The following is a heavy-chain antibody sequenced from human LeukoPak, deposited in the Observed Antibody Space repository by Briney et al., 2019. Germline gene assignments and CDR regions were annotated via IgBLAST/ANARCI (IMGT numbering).Heavy chain of an antibody. D-gene: IGHD3-22*01. J-gene: IGHJ4*02. CDR3: ARDLPISDSSGYYLDY. CDR1: GFIFSSKW. V-gene: IGHV3-74*01. Sequence: GGSLRLSCAASGFIFSSKWIHWVRQAPGRGLEWVSRIDNGGSYTSYADSVKGRFTISRDNAKNTLYLQMNSLRAEDTAVYYCARDLPISDSSGYYLDYWGQGTVVTVSS. CDR2: IDNGGSYT.